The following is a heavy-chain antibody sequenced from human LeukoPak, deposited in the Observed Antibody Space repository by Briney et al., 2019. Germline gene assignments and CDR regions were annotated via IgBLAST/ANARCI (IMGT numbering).Heavy chain of an antibody. J-gene: IGHJ4*02. CDR3: VRGRTYSSAWPATFDC. Sequence: GGSLRLSCAGSGFTFSTYAMHWVRQAPGKGLEWVALFSYDGSTQRYADSVKGRFTISRDNSKNTLFLQMNSLGVEDTAVYYCVRGRTYSSAWPATFDCWGQGTLVTVSS. D-gene: IGHD6-19*01. CDR2: FSYDGSTQ. CDR1: GFTFSTYA. V-gene: IGHV3-30-3*01.